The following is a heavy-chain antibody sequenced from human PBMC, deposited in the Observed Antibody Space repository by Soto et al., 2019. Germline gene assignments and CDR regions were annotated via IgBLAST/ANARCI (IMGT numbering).Heavy chain of an antibody. CDR2: INPSGGST. D-gene: IGHD3-22*01. Sequence: WASVKVSCKASGYTFTSYYMHWVRQAPGQGLEWMGIINPSGGSTSYAQKFQGRVTMTRDTSTSTVYMELSSLRSEDTAVYYCARDRNYYDSSGYYSFDPWGQGTLVTVSS. CDR1: GYTFTSYY. J-gene: IGHJ5*02. V-gene: IGHV1-46*01. CDR3: ARDRNYYDSSGYYSFDP.